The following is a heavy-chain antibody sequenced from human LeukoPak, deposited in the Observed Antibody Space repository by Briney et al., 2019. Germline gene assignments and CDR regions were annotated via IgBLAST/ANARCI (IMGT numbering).Heavy chain of an antibody. CDR1: GGSISSSSYY. CDR2: IYYSGST. V-gene: IGHV4-39*01. J-gene: IGHJ4*02. Sequence: SETLSLTCTVSGGSISSSSYYWGWIRQPPGKGLEWIGSIYYSGSTYYNPSLKSRVTISVDTSKNQFSLKLSSVTAAGTAVYYCARQTGRSPVSYWGQGTLVTVSS. CDR3: ARQTGRSPVSY. D-gene: IGHD3-10*01.